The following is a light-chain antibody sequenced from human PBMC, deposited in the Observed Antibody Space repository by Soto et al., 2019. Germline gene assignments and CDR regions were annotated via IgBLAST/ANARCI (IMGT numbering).Light chain of an antibody. Sequence: EIVLTQSPATLSLSPGERATLSCRASQSVSSYLAWYQQKPGQAPRLLIFDASNRATGTPARFSGCVSGTDFTLTISSLEPEDFAVYYCQQRSDWQWTFGQGTRVEIK. CDR1: QSVSSY. CDR3: QQRSDWQWT. CDR2: DAS. V-gene: IGKV3-11*01. J-gene: IGKJ1*01.